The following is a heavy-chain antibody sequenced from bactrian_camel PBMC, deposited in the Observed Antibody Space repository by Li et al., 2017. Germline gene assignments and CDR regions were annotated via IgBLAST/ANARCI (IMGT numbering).Heavy chain of an antibody. CDR2: IYSDGSKT. V-gene: IGHV3-2*01. Sequence: VQLVESGGGLVQPGGSLRLSCAASGFTFSYYMAWVRQAPGRGLEWVCSIYSDGSKTYYADSVKGRFTMSRDNAKNTVYLQMNSLKFDDTALYYCAANGGPYRSGGLCPSILGWGQGTQVTVS. D-gene: IGHD2*01. CDR1: GFTFSYY. J-gene: IGHJ4*01. CDR3: AANGGPYRSGGLCPSILG.